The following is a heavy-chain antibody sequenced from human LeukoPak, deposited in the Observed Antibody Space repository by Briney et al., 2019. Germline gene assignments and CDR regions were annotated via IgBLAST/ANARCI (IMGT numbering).Heavy chain of an antibody. Sequence: PSETLSLTCTVSGGSISSSTYYWAWIRQPPGKGLEWIGNIYYSGSTNYNPSLKSRVTISGDTSKNQFSLKLSSVTAADTAVYYCARARITTTVTLDYWGQGTLVTVSS. J-gene: IGHJ4*02. CDR1: GGSISSSTYY. V-gene: IGHV4-39*07. CDR2: IYYSGST. CDR3: ARARITTTVTLDY. D-gene: IGHD1-1*01.